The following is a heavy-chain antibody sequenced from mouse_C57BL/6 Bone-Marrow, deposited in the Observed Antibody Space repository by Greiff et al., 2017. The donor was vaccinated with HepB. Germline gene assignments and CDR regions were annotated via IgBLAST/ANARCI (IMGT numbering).Heavy chain of an antibody. D-gene: IGHD1-1*01. CDR1: GFTFSDYY. Sequence: EVQVVESEGGLVQPGSSMKLSCTASGFTFSDYYMAWVRQVPEKGLEWVANINYDGSSTYYLDSLKSRFIISRDNAKNILYLQMSSLKSEDTATYYCARGGTYYGRSHGYCDVWGTGTTVTVSS. J-gene: IGHJ1*03. V-gene: IGHV5-16*01. CDR3: ARGGTYYGRSHGYCDV. CDR2: INYDGSST.